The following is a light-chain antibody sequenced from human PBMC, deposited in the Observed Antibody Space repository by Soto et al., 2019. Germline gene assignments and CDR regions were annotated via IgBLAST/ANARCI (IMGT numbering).Light chain of an antibody. CDR1: SGHSNYA. CDR3: QTWGSGIVV. V-gene: IGLV4-69*01. Sequence: QPVLTQSPSASASLGASVKLTCTLSSGHSNYAIAWHQQQSEKGPRYLMKLNSDGSHSKGDGIPDRFSGSSSGAERYLTIPSLKSEDEADYYCQTWGSGIVVFGGGPKVTVL. CDR2: LNSDGSH. J-gene: IGLJ2*01.